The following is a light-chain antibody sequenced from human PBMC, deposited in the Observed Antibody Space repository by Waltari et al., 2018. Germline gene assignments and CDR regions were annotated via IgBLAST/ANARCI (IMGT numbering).Light chain of an antibody. CDR2: DDN. CDR1: SRDVGTYNL. V-gene: IGLV2-23*01. CDR3: CSYAGSYTWV. Sequence: QSALTQPASVSGSPGQSITVSCTGTSRDVGTYNLVSWYQQYPGKAPKLMIYDDNRRPSGVSDRFSGSKSGNTASLTISGVQAEDEADYYCCSYAGSYTWVFGGGTKLTVL. J-gene: IGLJ3*02.